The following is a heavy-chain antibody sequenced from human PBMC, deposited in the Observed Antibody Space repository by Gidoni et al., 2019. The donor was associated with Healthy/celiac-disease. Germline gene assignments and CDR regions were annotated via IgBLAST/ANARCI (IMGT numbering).Heavy chain of an antibody. Sequence: EVQLLESGGGLVQPGGSLRLSCAASGFTFSSYAMSWVRQAPGKGLEWVSAISGSGGSTYYADSVKGRFTISRDNSKNTLYLQMNSLRAEDTAVYYCAKELRSRGDIVVVPAATYYYYYGMDVWGQGTTVTVSS. CDR1: GFTFSSYA. V-gene: IGHV3-23*01. J-gene: IGHJ6*02. D-gene: IGHD2-2*01. CDR2: ISGSGGST. CDR3: AKELRSRGDIVVVPAATYYYYYGMDV.